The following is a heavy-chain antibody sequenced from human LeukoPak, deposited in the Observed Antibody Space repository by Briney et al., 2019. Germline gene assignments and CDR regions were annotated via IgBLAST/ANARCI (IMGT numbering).Heavy chain of an antibody. CDR2: IYWDDDR. CDR3: THRKNYYDSSVFDN. CDR1: GFSLNTRGVG. V-gene: IGHV2-5*02. Sequence: SGPTLVNPTQTLTLTCTFSGFSLNTRGVGVGWIRQPPGRALEWLALIYWDDDRRYSPSLKSRLTITKDTSKNQVVLTMTNMDPVDTATYFCTHRKNYYDSSVFDNWGQGTLVTVSS. J-gene: IGHJ4*02. D-gene: IGHD3-22*01.